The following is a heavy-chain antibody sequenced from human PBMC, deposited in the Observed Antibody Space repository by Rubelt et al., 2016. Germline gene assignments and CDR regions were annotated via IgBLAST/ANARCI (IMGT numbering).Heavy chain of an antibody. V-gene: IGHV3-30*17. CDR3: ARDLSDSGRYHHFDY. D-gene: IGHD1-26*01. Sequence: GGGPEWVAVISHDGTSKAYADSVEGRFTVSRDSSKNTVYLQMNSLRAEDTAVYYCARDLSDSGRYHHFDYWGQGTLVTASS. J-gene: IGHJ4*02. CDR2: ISHDGTSK.